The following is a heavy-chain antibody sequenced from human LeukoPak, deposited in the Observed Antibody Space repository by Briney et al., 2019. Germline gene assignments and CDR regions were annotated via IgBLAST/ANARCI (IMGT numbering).Heavy chain of an antibody. CDR1: GYTFTGYY. D-gene: IGHD6-13*01. CDR2: INPNSGGT. CDR3: ATLTGIAAAGTFDY. Sequence: ASVKVSCKASGYTFTGYYMHWVRQAPGQGLEWMGWINPNSGGTNYAQKFQSRVTMTRDTSISTAYMELSRLRSDDTAVYYCATLTGIAAAGTFDYWGQGTLVTVSS. V-gene: IGHV1-2*02. J-gene: IGHJ4*02.